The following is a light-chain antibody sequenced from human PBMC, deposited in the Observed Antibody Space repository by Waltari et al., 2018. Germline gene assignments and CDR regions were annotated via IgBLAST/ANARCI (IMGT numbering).Light chain of an antibody. V-gene: IGKV1-5*03. J-gene: IGKJ2*01. CDR3: QEYDTDYYT. CDR1: QSVSGW. Sequence: QMTQSPSTLSASVGDRVPITCRASQSVSGWLAWYQQKPGNAPQLLIYKASSLESGVPSRFSGSGSGTEFTLTISNLQPDDSATYYCQEYDTDYYTFGQGTKLEIE. CDR2: KAS.